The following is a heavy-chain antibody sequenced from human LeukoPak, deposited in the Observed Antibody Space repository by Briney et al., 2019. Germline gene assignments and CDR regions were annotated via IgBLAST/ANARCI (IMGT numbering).Heavy chain of an antibody. V-gene: IGHV3-23*01. Sequence: GGTLRLSCAASGFSFSYHGMNWVRQAPGKGLEWLSGVSPPGGGTYYADSVKGRFTISRDDSKNTLYLHVNSLRAEDTAVYYCAKDSAKKYDDYWGQGTLVTVSS. CDR2: VSPPGGGT. CDR1: GFSFSYHG. J-gene: IGHJ4*02. CDR3: AKDSAKKYDDY. D-gene: IGHD2/OR15-2a*01.